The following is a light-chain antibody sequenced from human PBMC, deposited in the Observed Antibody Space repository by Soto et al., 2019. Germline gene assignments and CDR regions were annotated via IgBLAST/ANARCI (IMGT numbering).Light chain of an antibody. V-gene: IGKV1-9*01. CDR3: QQLNSYPYT. CDR1: QGISSY. J-gene: IGKJ2*01. CDR2: GAS. Sequence: DIQLTQSPSFLSTSIGDTVTITCRASQGISSYLAWYQQKPGKTPNLLIYGASTLLSGVPSRFSGSGSGTEFTLTISSLQPEDFATYYCQQLNSYPYTLGQGTKLEIK.